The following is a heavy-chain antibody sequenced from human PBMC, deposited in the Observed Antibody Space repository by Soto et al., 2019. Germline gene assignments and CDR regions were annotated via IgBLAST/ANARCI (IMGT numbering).Heavy chain of an antibody. CDR1: GYSFTTYG. V-gene: IGHV1-18*01. CDR3: ARVHLLRGVIITHEKGFDY. D-gene: IGHD3-10*01. CDR2: ISGYNGNP. Sequence: QAQLVQSGAEVKKAGASVKVSCKTSGYSFTTYGISWVRQAPGQGLEWIGWISGYNGNPKYTQKLQGRVTMTTDASTSTAYMELRSLRSDDTAVYYCARVHLLRGVIITHEKGFDYWGQGTLVTVSS. J-gene: IGHJ4*02.